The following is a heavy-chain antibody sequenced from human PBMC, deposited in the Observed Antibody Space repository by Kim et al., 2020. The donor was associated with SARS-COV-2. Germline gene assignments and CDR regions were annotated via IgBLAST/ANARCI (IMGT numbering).Heavy chain of an antibody. V-gene: IGHV4-39*07. CDR2: VYYSGST. D-gene: IGHD6-13*01. J-gene: IGHJ2*01. Sequence: SETLSLTCTVSGGSISSSSNYWGWIRQPPGKGLEWIGSVYYSGSTYYNPSLKSRVTISVDTSKSQFSLRLSSVTAADTAVYYCARVGGGYSSLEYFDVWGRGTLVTVSS. CDR1: GGSISSSSNY. CDR3: ARVGGGYSSLEYFDV.